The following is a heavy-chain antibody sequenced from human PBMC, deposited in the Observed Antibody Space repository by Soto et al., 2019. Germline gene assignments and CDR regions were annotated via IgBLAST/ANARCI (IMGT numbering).Heavy chain of an antibody. CDR2: INPSGGST. CDR1: GYTFTSYY. D-gene: IGHD5-18*01. Sequence: ASVKVSCKASGYTFTSYYMHWVRQAPGQGLEWMGIINPSGGSTSYAQKFQGRVTMTRDTSTSTVYMELSSLRSEDTAVYYCARDPNTAMVVNTLYGMDVWGQGTTVTVSS. CDR3: ARDPNTAMVVNTLYGMDV. J-gene: IGHJ6*01. V-gene: IGHV1-46*01.